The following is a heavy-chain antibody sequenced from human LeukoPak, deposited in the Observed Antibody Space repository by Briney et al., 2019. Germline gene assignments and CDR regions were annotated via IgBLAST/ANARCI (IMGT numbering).Heavy chain of an antibody. CDR3: ARGVGSSWPGWFDP. CDR2: VSGSGTSI. Sequence: GGSLRLSCAASGFAFTNYEMNWVRQAPGKGLEWVSYVSGSGTSIFYEDSVKGRFTISRDNAKNSLYLQMNSLRAEDTAVYYCARGVGSSWPGWFDPWGQGTLVTVSS. D-gene: IGHD6-13*01. CDR1: GFAFTNYE. J-gene: IGHJ5*02. V-gene: IGHV3-48*03.